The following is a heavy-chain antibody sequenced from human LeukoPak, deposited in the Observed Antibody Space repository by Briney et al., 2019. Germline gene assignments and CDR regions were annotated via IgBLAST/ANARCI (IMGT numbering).Heavy chain of an antibody. CDR2: MNPSGGGT. J-gene: IGHJ6*01. Sequence: ASVMVSCKASGYTFTSYYMHWVCQAPGQGLEGLGIMNPSGGGTSYAQKFQGRVTMTRYTSTSTVYMELSSLRSEDTAVYYCARDRNDYYYGMNVWGQGTTVTVSS. V-gene: IGHV1-46*01. CDR1: GYTFTSYY. CDR3: ARDRNDYYYGMNV.